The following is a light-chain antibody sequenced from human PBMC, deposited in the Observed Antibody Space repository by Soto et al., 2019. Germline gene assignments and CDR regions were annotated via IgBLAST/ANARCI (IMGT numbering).Light chain of an antibody. CDR2: EVT. Sequence: QSVLTQPPSASGFPGQSVTISCTGTSSDVGYYDYVSWYQQHPGKAPKLVIYEVTKRPSGVPDRVSASKSGNTASLTVSGLRAEDEADYYCSSYAGSNNFVLGRGTKVTVL. CDR3: SSYAGSNNFV. J-gene: IGLJ1*01. CDR1: SSDVGYYDY. V-gene: IGLV2-8*01.